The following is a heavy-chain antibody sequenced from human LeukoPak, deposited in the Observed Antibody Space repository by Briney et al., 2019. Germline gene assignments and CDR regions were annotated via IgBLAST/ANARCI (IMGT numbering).Heavy chain of an antibody. CDR1: GFNFNNFA. J-gene: IGHJ4*02. V-gene: IGHV3-23*01. CDR3: AKGAEIDH. Sequence: PGGSLRLSCAASGFNFNNFAMSWVRQAPGKGPEWLSAMTGPADTTYYAESVKGRFTISRDYSKSMVYLQMNSLRVEDTAIYYFAKGAEIDHWGQGTLVTVSS. CDR2: MTGPADTT.